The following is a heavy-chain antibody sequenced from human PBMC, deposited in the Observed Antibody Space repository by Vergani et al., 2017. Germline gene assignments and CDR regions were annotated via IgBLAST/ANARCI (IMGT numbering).Heavy chain of an antibody. CDR1: GGSFSGYY. Sequence: QVQLQQWGAGLLKPSETLSLTCAVYGGSFSGYYWSWIRQPPGKGLEWIGEINHSGSTNYNPTLKNRVTISVDTSKNQFSLKLSSVTAADTAVSYCARGLKYYDFWSGFHRNYGMDVWGQGTTVTVSS. CDR3: ARGLKYYDFWSGFHRNYGMDV. V-gene: IGHV4-34*01. J-gene: IGHJ6*02. CDR2: INHSGST. D-gene: IGHD3-3*01.